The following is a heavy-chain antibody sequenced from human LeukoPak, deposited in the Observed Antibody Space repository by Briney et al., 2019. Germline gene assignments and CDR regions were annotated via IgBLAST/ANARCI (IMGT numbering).Heavy chain of an antibody. CDR3: ANPSRGIAAAGNWFDP. J-gene: IGHJ5*02. Sequence: GGSLRLSCAASGFTFSSYAMSWVRQAPGKGLEWVSAISGSGGSTYYADSVKGRFTISRDNSKNTLYLQMNSLRAEDTAVYYCANPSRGIAAAGNWFDPWGQGTLVTVSS. D-gene: IGHD6-13*01. CDR1: GFTFSSYA. V-gene: IGHV3-23*01. CDR2: ISGSGGST.